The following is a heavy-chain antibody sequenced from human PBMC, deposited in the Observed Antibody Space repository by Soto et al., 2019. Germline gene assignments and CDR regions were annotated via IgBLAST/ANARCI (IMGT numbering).Heavy chain of an antibody. CDR2: MSYDGSDK. Sequence: QVQLVESGGGVVQPGRSLRLSCAASGFPFSSYGMHWVRQAPGKGLEWVALMSYDGSDKSYADSVKGRFTISRDNSKNTLYLQMNSLRAEDTAVYYCAKVQWSGYSNDAFDIWGQGTMVTVSS. D-gene: IGHD3-3*01. CDR3: AKVQWSGYSNDAFDI. V-gene: IGHV3-30*18. J-gene: IGHJ3*02. CDR1: GFPFSSYG.